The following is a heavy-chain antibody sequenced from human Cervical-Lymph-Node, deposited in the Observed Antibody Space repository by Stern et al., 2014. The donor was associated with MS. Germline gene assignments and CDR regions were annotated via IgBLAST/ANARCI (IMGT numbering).Heavy chain of an antibody. CDR1: GYTFTSYY. Sequence: QVQLGQSGAEVKKPGASVEVSCKASGYTFTSYYMHWVRQAPGQGLEWMAMIHPSGGSTSYAQKFQGRVTMTRDTSTSTVYMPLSSLRSEDTAVYYCVRDREGFDYWGQGTLVTVSS. V-gene: IGHV1-46*03. J-gene: IGHJ4*02. CDR2: IHPSGGST. CDR3: VRDREGFDY.